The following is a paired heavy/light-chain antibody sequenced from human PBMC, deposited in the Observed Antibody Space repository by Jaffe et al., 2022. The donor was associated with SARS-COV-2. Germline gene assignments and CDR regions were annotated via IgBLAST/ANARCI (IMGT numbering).Heavy chain of an antibody. V-gene: IGHV1-69*02. CDR1: GGTFSSYT. Sequence: QVQLVQSGAEVKKPGSSVKVSCKASGGTFSSYTISWVRQAPGQGLEWMGRIIPILGIANYAQKFQGRVTITADKSTSTAYMELSSLRSEDTAVYYCARAYCGGDCDQNPDYYGMDVWGQGTTVTVSS. D-gene: IGHD2-21*02. CDR3: ARAYCGGDCDQNPDYYGMDV. J-gene: IGHJ6*02. CDR2: IIPILGIA.
Light chain of an antibody. CDR2: AAS. J-gene: IGKJ4*01. CDR3: QQSYSTPPF. CDR1: QSISSY. Sequence: DIQMTQSPSSLSASVGDRVTITCRASQSISSYLNWYQQKPGKAPKLLIYAASSLQSGVPSRFSGSGSGTDFTLTISSLQPEDFATYYCQQSYSTPPFFGGGTKVEIK. V-gene: IGKV1-39*01.